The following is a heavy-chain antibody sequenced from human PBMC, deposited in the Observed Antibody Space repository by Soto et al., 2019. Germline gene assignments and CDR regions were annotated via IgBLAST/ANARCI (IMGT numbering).Heavy chain of an antibody. V-gene: IGHV1-18*01. Sequence: QVQLVQSGAEVKKPGASVKVSCKASGYTFTSYGISWGRQAPGQGLEWMGWISAYNGNTNYAQKLQGRVTMTTDTYTSTAYMEVRSLRSDDTAVYYCARDRAPNIAARKTFYYYYGMDVWGQGTTVTVSS. D-gene: IGHD6-6*01. CDR3: ARDRAPNIAARKTFYYYYGMDV. J-gene: IGHJ6*02. CDR1: GYTFTSYG. CDR2: ISAYNGNT.